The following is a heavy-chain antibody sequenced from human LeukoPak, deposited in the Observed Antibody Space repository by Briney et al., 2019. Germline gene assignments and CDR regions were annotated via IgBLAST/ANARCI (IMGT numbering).Heavy chain of an antibody. Sequence: GGSLTLSCTASGLTFSNYATTWVRQAPGKGLEWVSSITGSGRGTYYADSMKGRFSVSRDNSQNTVFLHMNSLRADDTALYHCSKDPNGDYVGAFDMWGPGTMVTVSS. CDR2: ITGSGRGT. CDR3: SKDPNGDYVGAFDM. J-gene: IGHJ3*02. CDR1: GLTFSNYA. D-gene: IGHD4-17*01. V-gene: IGHV3-23*01.